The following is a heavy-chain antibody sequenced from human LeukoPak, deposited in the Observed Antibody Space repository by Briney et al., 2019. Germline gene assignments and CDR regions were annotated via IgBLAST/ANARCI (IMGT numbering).Heavy chain of an antibody. CDR1: GGSFSGYY. D-gene: IGHD6-13*01. J-gene: IGHJ6*03. CDR2: INHSGST. Sequence: SETLSLTCAVYGGSFSGYYWSWIRQPPGKGLEWIGEINHSGSTNYNPSLKSRVTISVDTSKNQFSLKLSSVTAADTAVYYCARGRAAAREPYYYYYHMDVWGKGTTVTVSS. CDR3: ARGRAAAREPYYYYYHMDV. V-gene: IGHV4-34*01.